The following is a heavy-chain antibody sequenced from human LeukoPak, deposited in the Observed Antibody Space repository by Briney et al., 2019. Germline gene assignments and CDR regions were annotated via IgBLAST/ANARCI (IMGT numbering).Heavy chain of an antibody. J-gene: IGHJ4*02. CDR2: IIPIFGTA. V-gene: IGHV1-69*13. Sequence: ASVKVSCKASGGTFSSYAISWARQAPGQGLEWMGGIIPIFGTANYAQKFQGRVTITADESTSTAYMELSSLRSEDTAVYYCATPAGYCSSTSCFSFDYWGQGTLVTVSS. CDR1: GGTFSSYA. CDR3: ATPAGYCSSTSCFSFDY. D-gene: IGHD2-2*01.